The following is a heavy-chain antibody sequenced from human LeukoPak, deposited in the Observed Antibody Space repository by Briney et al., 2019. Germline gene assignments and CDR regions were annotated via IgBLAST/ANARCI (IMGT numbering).Heavy chain of an antibody. Sequence: GGSLRLSCAASKFTFSSYWMSWVRQAPGKGLEWVAKIKQDGSVQFYMDSLKGRFSVSRDNAKNSLYLQMNGLRVEDTAVYYCTRLQIAVAGPNWFDPWGQGTLVTVSS. CDR1: KFTFSSYW. D-gene: IGHD6-19*01. V-gene: IGHV3-7*01. J-gene: IGHJ5*02. CDR2: IKQDGSVQ. CDR3: TRLQIAVAGPNWFDP.